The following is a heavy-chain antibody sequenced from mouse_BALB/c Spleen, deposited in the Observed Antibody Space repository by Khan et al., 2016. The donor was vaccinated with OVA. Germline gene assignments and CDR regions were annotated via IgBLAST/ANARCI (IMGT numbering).Heavy chain of an antibody. CDR3: AECNDVGWFAY. CDR2: IYPGNSDT. Sequence: VQLKESGTVLARPGASVKMSCKASGYSFTSYWMHWVQQRPGQGLEWIGAIYPGNSDTSYNQKFKGKANLTAVTSASTAYMELSSLTTEDSAVYYCAECNDVGWFAYWGQGTLVTVSA. D-gene: IGHD2-1*01. CDR1: GYSFTSYW. J-gene: IGHJ3*01. V-gene: IGHV1-5*01.